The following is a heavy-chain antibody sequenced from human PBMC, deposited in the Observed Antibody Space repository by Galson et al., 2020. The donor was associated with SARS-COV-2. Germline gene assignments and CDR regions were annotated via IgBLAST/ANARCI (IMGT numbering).Heavy chain of an antibody. J-gene: IGHJ3*02. Sequence: QLGESLKISCAASGFTFSSYGMHWVRQAPGKGLEWVAVIWYDGSNKYYADSVKGRFTISRDNSKNTLYLQMNSLRAEDTAVYYCANMGGYYDSSGYYLDAFDIWGQGTMVTVSS. CDR2: IWYDGSNK. V-gene: IGHV3-33*06. D-gene: IGHD3-22*01. CDR3: ANMGGYYDSSGYYLDAFDI. CDR1: GFTFSSYG.